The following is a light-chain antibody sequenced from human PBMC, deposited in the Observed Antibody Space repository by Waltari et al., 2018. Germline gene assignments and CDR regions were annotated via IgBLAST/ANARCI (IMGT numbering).Light chain of an antibody. CDR2: VNT. CDR3: QSYDSSLTAWV. V-gene: IGLV1-40*01. CDR1: SSTLGPGYD. Sequence: QSVLTQPPSVSGAPGQRVTISCPGSSSTLGPGYDVHWYQQLPGTAPKLLIYVNTKRPSGVPDRISASKSGTSASLAITGLQAEDEADYYCQSYDSSLTAWVFGGGTKLTVL. J-gene: IGLJ3*02.